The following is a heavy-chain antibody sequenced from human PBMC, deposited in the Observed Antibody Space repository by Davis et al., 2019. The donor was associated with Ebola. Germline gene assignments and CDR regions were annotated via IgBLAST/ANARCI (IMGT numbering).Heavy chain of an antibody. CDR1: GFTFRNYA. CDR3: ARAVFHEVLDS. V-gene: IGHV3-30*04. J-gene: IGHJ4*02. CDR2: VSHSEREK. Sequence: PGGSLRLSCAASGFTFRNYAMHWVRQAPGKGLEWVAVVSHSEREKFYADSVKGRFTISRDKSENTLYLRMNSLTADDTAVYFCARAVFHEVLDSWGQGTPVTVSS. D-gene: IGHD3-3*01.